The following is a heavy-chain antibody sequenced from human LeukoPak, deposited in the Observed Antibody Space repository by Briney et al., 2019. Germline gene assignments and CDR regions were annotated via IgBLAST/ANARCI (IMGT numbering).Heavy chain of an antibody. Sequence: GASVKVSCKVSGYTLTELSMHWVRQAPGKGLEWMGGFDPEDGETIYAQKFQGRVTMTEDTSTDTAYMGLSSLRSEDTAVYYCGTRGYSSGWYLFDYWGQGTLVTVSS. V-gene: IGHV1-24*01. CDR2: FDPEDGET. CDR3: GTRGYSSGWYLFDY. D-gene: IGHD6-19*01. CDR1: GYTLTELS. J-gene: IGHJ4*02.